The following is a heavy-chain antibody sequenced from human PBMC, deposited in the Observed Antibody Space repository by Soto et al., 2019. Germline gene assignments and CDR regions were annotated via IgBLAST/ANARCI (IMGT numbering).Heavy chain of an antibody. D-gene: IGHD2-8*01. Sequence: SLRLSCAASGFTFSSYGMHWVRQAPGKGLEWVAVISYDGSNKYYADSVKGRFTISRDNSKNTLYLQMNSLRAEDTAVYYCAKDRAVYANYYYYYGMDVWGQGTTVTVSS. V-gene: IGHV3-30*18. J-gene: IGHJ6*02. CDR1: GFTFSSYG. CDR3: AKDRAVYANYYYYYGMDV. CDR2: ISYDGSNK.